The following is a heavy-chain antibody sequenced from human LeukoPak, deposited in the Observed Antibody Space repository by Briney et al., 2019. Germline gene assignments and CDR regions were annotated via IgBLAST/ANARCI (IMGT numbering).Heavy chain of an antibody. CDR1: GFSFSSYA. CDR2: ISGSGGST. Sequence: GGSLRLSCAASGFSFSSYAMSWVRQAPGKGLEWVSAISGSGGSTYYADSVKGRFTISRDRSKNTLYLQMNSLRAEDTAVYYCAKANDYYYGSGSPYFDYWGQGTLVTVSS. V-gene: IGHV3-23*01. J-gene: IGHJ4*02. D-gene: IGHD3-10*01. CDR3: AKANDYYYGSGSPYFDY.